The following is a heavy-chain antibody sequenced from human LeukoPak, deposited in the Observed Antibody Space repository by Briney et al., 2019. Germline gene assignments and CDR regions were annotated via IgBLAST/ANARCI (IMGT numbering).Heavy chain of an antibody. D-gene: IGHD3-9*01. CDR1: GGSISSYY. Sequence: SETLSLTCTVSGGSISSYYWSWIRQPPGKGLEWIGYIYYSGSTYYNPSLKSRVTISVDTSKNQFSLKLSSVTAADTAVYYCARVNDILTGYRYYFDYWGQGTLVTVSS. J-gene: IGHJ4*02. V-gene: IGHV4-59*08. CDR2: IYYSGST. CDR3: ARVNDILTGYRYYFDY.